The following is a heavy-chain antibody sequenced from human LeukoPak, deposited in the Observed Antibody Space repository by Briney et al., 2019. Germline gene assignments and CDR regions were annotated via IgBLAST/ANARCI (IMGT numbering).Heavy chain of an antibody. D-gene: IGHD6-13*01. CDR3: AREGGSSSWSHIVY. V-gene: IGHV4-34*01. CDR1: GGSFSGYY. J-gene: IGHJ4*02. CDR2: INHSGST. Sequence: SETLSLTCAVYGGSFSGYYWSWIRQPPGKGLEWIGEINHSGSTNYNPSLKSRVTISVDTSKNQFSLKLSSVTAADTAVYYCAREGGSSSWSHIVYWGQGTLVTVSS.